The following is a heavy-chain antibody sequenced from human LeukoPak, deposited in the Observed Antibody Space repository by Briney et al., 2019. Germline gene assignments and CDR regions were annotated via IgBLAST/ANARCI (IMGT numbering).Heavy chain of an antibody. J-gene: IGHJ6*02. CDR3: ARDLSEGDYPFYGMDV. CDR2: INPNSGGT. V-gene: IGHV1-2*02. Sequence: ASVKVSCKASGYTFTGYYMHWVRQAPGQGLEWMGWINPNSGGTNYAQKFQGRVTMTRVTSISTAYMELSRLRSDDTAVYYCARDLSEGDYPFYGMDVWGQGTTVTVSS. CDR1: GYTFTGYY.